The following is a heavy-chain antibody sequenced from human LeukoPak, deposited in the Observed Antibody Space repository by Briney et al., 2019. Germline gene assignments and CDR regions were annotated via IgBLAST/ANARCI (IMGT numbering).Heavy chain of an antibody. Sequence: GGSLRLSCAASGFTVSSNYMSWVRQAPGKGLEWVSVIYSGGSTYYADSVKGRFTISRDNSKNTLYLQMNSLRAEDTAVYCCASNYVWGSYRYINYWGQGTLVTVSS. D-gene: IGHD3-16*02. V-gene: IGHV3-53*01. CDR2: IYSGGST. CDR3: ASNYVWGSYRYINY. J-gene: IGHJ4*02. CDR1: GFTVSSNY.